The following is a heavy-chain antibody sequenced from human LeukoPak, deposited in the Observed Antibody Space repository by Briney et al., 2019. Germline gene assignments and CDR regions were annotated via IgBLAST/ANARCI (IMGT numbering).Heavy chain of an antibody. D-gene: IGHD3-10*01. Sequence: GGSLRLSCAASGFTFSSYSMNWVRQASGKGLEWVSSISSSSSYIYYADSVKGRFTISRDNAKNSLYLQMNSLRAEDTAVYYCARDYYGSGSYYSHWGQGTLVTVSS. J-gene: IGHJ4*02. CDR3: ARDYYGSGSYYSH. CDR1: GFTFSSYS. CDR2: ISSSSSYI. V-gene: IGHV3-21*01.